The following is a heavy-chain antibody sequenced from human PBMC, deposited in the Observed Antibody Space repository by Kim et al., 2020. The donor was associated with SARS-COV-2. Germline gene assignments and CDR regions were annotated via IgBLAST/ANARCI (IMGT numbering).Heavy chain of an antibody. CDR1: GFSFSDYY. CDR3: ARAHVDIVVTAVGY. V-gene: IGHV3-11*01. J-gene: IGHJ4*02. Sequence: GGSLRHSCAASGFSFSDYYINWIRQAPGKGLEWVSYISSSGSTIHYADSVKGRFTISRDNAKNSLYLQMNSLRAEDTAVYYCARAHVDIVVTAVGYWGQGTLVTVSS. CDR2: ISSSGSTI. D-gene: IGHD5-12*01.